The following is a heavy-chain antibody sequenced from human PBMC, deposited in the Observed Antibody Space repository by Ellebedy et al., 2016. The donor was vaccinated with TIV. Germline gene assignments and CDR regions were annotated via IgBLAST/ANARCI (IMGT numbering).Heavy chain of an antibody. V-gene: IGHV3-15*07. Sequence: PGGSLRLSCAASGFTFSNAWMNWVRQAPGKGLEWVGRIKSKTDGGTTDYAAPVKGRFTISRDDSKNTLYLQMNSLKTEDTAVYYCTTAGSSWAVPDYYYYGMDVWGQGTTVTVSS. CDR1: GFTFSNAW. J-gene: IGHJ6*02. CDR2: IKSKTDGGTT. CDR3: TTAGSSWAVPDYYYYGMDV. D-gene: IGHD6-13*01.